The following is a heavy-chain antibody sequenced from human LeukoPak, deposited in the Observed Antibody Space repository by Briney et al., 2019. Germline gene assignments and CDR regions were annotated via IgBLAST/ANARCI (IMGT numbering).Heavy chain of an antibody. CDR2: IGKSGHT. CDR3: ASGAEGWNY. CDR1: GFTFSSYD. Sequence: PGGSLRLSCAASGFTFSSYDMHWVRHVTGKGLELVSGIGKSGHTYYAGSVKGRFTISRENAKNSLYLQMNDLRAGDTAVYYCASGAEGWNYWGQGTLVTVSS. D-gene: IGHD2-15*01. V-gene: IGHV3-13*01. J-gene: IGHJ4*02.